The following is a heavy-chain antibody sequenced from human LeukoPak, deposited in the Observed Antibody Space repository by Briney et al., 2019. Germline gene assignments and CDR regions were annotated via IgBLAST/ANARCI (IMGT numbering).Heavy chain of an antibody. CDR3: ARYSGTYRDY. V-gene: IGHV3-21*04. CDR2: ITGSRSYI. CDR1: GLTFSSSN. Sequence: GGSLRLSCAASGLTFSSSNMNWVRQAPGKGLEWGSSITGSRSYILYADSVKGRFTISRDNAKNSLYLQLNSLRAEDTAGYYCARYSGTYRDYWGQGTLVTVSS. D-gene: IGHD1-26*01. J-gene: IGHJ4*02.